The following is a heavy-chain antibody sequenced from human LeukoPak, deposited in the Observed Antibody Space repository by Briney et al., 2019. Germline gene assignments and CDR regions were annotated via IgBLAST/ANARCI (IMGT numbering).Heavy chain of an antibody. Sequence: SQTLSLTCTVSGGSISSGGYYWSWIRQHPGKGLEWIGEINHSGSTNYNPSLKSRVTISVDTSKNQFSLKLSSVTAADTAVYYCARLPIVVVPSTSFDIWGQGTMVTVSS. J-gene: IGHJ3*02. D-gene: IGHD2-2*01. V-gene: IGHV4-31*03. CDR3: ARLPIVVVPSTSFDI. CDR2: INHSGST. CDR1: GGSISSGGYY.